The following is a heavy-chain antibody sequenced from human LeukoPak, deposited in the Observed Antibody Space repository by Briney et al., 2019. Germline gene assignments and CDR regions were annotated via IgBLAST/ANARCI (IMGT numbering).Heavy chain of an antibody. Sequence: SVKVSCKASGGTFSSYAISWVRQAPGQGLEWMGGIIPIFGTANYAQKFQGRVTITADESTSTAYMELSSLRSEDTAVYYCARDLKRFGVPPHFDYWGQGTLVTVSS. CDR3: ARDLKRFGVPPHFDY. CDR1: GGTFSSYA. D-gene: IGHD3-10*01. V-gene: IGHV1-69*13. CDR2: IIPIFGTA. J-gene: IGHJ4*02.